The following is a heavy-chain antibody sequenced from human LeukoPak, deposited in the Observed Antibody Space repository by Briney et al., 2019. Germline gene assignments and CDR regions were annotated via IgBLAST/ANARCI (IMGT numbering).Heavy chain of an antibody. CDR1: GGTFSSYA. V-gene: IGHV1-69*13. Sequence: SVKVSCKASGGTFSSYAISWVRQAPGQGLEWMGGIIPIFGTANYAQKFQGRVTITADESTSTAYMELSSLRSEDTAVYYCARNTETAIPLPYYFDYWGQGTLVTVSS. CDR3: ARNTETAIPLPYYFDY. D-gene: IGHD2-21*02. CDR2: IIPIFGTA. J-gene: IGHJ4*02.